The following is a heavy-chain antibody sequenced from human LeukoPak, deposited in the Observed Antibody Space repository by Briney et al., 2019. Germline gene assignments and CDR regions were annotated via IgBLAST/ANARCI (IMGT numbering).Heavy chain of an antibody. V-gene: IGHV4-4*02. J-gene: IGHJ4*02. CDR1: GGSISSSNW. D-gene: IGHD1-26*01. CDR3: ARRRRLGPSLDC. Sequence: SETLSLTCAVSGGSISSSNWWSWVRQPPGKGLEWIGEIYHSGSTNYNPSLKSRVTISVDKSKNQFSLKLSSVAAADTAVYYCARRRRLGPSLDCWGQGTLVAVSS. CDR2: IYHSGST.